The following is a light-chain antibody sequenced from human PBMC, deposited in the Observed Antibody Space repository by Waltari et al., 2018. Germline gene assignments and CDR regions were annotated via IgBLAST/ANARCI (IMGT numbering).Light chain of an antibody. CDR3: QSYDSSSPAV. J-gene: IGLJ7*01. V-gene: IGLV6-57*03. CDR1: SGRIASKY. CDR2: EDN. Sequence: NFMLTQPHSVSESPGKTVTISCPRRSGRIASKYVPWYQQRPVSAPTTVIYEDNQRPSGVPDRFSGSIDSSSNSASLTISGLKTEDEADYYCQSYDSSSPAVFGGGTQLTVL.